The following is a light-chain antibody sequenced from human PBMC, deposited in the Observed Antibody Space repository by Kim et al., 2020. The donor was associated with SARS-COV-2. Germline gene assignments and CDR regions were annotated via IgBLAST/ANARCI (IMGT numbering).Light chain of an antibody. V-gene: IGLV2-11*01. CDR1: SSDVGAYNH. CDR2: DVT. Sequence: QSALTQPRSMSGSPGQSVTISCTGTSSDVGAYNHVSWYQQHPGKAPKLMISDVTRRPSGVPDRFSGSKSGNTASLTISGLQADDEADYYCCSSAGSLHWVFGGGTKLTVL. CDR3: CSSAGSLHWV. J-gene: IGLJ3*02.